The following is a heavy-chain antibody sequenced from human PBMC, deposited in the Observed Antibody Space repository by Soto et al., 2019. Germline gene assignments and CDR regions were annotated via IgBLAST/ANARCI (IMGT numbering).Heavy chain of an antibody. Sequence: SQTLSLTCDISGDSVSSNSAAWNWIRQSPSRGLEWLGRTYYRSKWYNDYAVSVKSRITINPDTSKNQFSLQLNSVTPEDTAVYYCARDLGIAAAATSYYYYGMDVWGQGTTVTVSS. CDR2: TYYRSKWYN. J-gene: IGHJ6*02. CDR3: ARDLGIAAAATSYYYYGMDV. D-gene: IGHD6-13*01. V-gene: IGHV6-1*01. CDR1: GDSVSSNSAA.